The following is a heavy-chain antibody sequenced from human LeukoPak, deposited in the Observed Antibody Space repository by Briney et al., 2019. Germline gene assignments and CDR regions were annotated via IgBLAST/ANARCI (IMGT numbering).Heavy chain of an antibody. V-gene: IGHV4-39*01. CDR2: LYYRGSA. Sequence: SETLSLTCIVSGGFMNSDSYYWDWIRQPPGKGLQWIGSLYYRGSAYYGPSLKGRVTISGDTSQTQFSLKLNSVTAADTAVYYCARHRRGTGWYFMDYWGQGALVTVSS. CDR1: GGFMNSDSYY. D-gene: IGHD6-19*01. J-gene: IGHJ4*02. CDR3: ARHRRGTGWYFMDY.